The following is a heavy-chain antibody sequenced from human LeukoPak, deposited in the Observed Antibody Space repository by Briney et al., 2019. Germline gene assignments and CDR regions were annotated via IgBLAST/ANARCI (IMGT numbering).Heavy chain of an antibody. CDR3: ARESSGWTYDY. CDR1: GFTFSSYA. J-gene: IGHJ4*02. V-gene: IGHV3-30*04. CDR2: ISYDGSNK. Sequence: PGRSLRLSCAASGFTFSSYAMHWVRQAPGKWLEWVAVISYDGSNKYYADSVKGRFTISRDNSKNTLYLQMNSLRAEDTAVYYCARESSGWTYDYWGQGTLVTVSS. D-gene: IGHD6-19*01.